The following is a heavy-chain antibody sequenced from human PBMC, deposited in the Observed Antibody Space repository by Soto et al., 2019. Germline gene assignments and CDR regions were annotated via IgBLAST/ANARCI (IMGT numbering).Heavy chain of an antibody. CDR1: SGSFSGYY. CDR2: ISQSGNT. V-gene: IGHV4-34*01. D-gene: IGHD6-6*01. CDR3: ARAPKVSGSSQTRPDF. Sequence: SETLSLTCSIYSGSFSGYYWSWIRQPPGKGLEWIGEISQSGNTNYSPSLKSRVSISIDTSKKQFSLNLASVSAAEKAVYYCARAPKVSGSSQTRPDFWGQGTLVTVSS. J-gene: IGHJ4*02.